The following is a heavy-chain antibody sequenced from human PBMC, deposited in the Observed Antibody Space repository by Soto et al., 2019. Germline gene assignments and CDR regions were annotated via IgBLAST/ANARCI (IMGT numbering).Heavy chain of an antibody. Sequence: SVKVSCKASGFTFTSSAVQWVRQARGQRLEWIGWIVVGSGSTSYAQKFQGRVTMTRDTSTSTVYMELSSLRSEDTAVYYCARDKSPEGMDVWGQGTTVTVSS. CDR2: IVVGSGST. CDR1: GFTFTSSA. V-gene: IGHV1-58*01. J-gene: IGHJ6*02. CDR3: ARDKSPEGMDV.